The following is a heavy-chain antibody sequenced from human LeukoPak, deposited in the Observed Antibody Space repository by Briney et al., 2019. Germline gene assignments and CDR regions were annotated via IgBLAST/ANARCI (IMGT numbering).Heavy chain of an antibody. Sequence: PGGSLRLSCAASGFTFSSYAMSWVRQAPGKGLEWVSAISGSGGSTYYADSVKGRFTISRDNSKNTLYLQMNSLRAEDTAVYYCAKDRIPSNSYYDFWSGYYYYYYYGMDVWGQGTTVTVSS. D-gene: IGHD3-3*01. CDR1: GFTFSSYA. CDR2: ISGSGGST. CDR3: AKDRIPSNSYYDFWSGYYYYYYYGMDV. J-gene: IGHJ6*02. V-gene: IGHV3-23*01.